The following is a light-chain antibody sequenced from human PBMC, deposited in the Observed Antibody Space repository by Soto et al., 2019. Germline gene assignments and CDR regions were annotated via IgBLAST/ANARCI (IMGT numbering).Light chain of an antibody. Sequence: DIQMTQSPSSLSASVGDRVTITCRASQSISSYVNWYQQKPGKAPKLLIYAASSLQSGVPSRFSGSGSVTDFTLTITSLQPEAFATYYCQQSYSTPSTFGQGTTVEIK. CDR2: AAS. CDR3: QQSYSTPST. V-gene: IGKV1-39*01. CDR1: QSISSY. J-gene: IGKJ1*01.